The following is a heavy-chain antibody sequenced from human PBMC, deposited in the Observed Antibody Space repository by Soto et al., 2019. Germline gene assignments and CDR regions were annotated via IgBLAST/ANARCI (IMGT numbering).Heavy chain of an antibody. D-gene: IGHD3-9*01. CDR3: ARVSEDLTGYCPFDY. CDR2: IKQDESET. V-gene: IGHV3-7*01. J-gene: IGHJ4*02. CDR1: GFTFSNYW. Sequence: PGGSLRLSCAASGFTFSNYWMTWVRQAPGKGLEWVANIKQDESETSYVDSVKGRFTISRDNAENSLYLQMNSLRAEDTAMYYCARVSEDLTGYCPFDYWGQGTLVTVSS.